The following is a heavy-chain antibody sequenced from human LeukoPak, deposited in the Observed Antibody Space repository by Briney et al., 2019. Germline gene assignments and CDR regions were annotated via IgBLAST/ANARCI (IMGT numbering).Heavy chain of an antibody. Sequence: GGSLRLSCAASGFTFSSYNMNWVRQAPGKGLEWVSSISSSSNYIYYADSVKGRFTISRDNAKNSLFLQMNSLRAEDTAVYYCARESSGVLGFDYWGQGTLVTVSS. D-gene: IGHD3-10*01. CDR2: ISSSSNYI. V-gene: IGHV3-21*01. CDR3: ARESSGVLGFDY. CDR1: GFTFSSYN. J-gene: IGHJ4*02.